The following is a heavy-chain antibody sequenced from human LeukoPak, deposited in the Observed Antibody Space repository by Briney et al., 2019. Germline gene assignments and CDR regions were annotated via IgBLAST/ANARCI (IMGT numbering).Heavy chain of an antibody. J-gene: IGHJ4*02. CDR3: ARVTGYMIEDYFDY. V-gene: IGHV4-39*07. Sequence: PSETLSLTCTVSGGSISSSNYYWGWIRQSPGKGLEWIGSIYYSGRTYYNASLKTRVSILLDTSKNLFSLKLSSVTAADTAVYYCARVTGYMIEDYFDYWGQGTLVTVSS. CDR1: GGSISSSNYY. D-gene: IGHD3-22*01. CDR2: IYYSGRT.